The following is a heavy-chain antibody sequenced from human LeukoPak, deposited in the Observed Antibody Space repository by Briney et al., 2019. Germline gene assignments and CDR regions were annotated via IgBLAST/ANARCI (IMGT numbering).Heavy chain of an antibody. CDR2: IYYSGST. J-gene: IGHJ4*02. CDR1: GGSISCYY. CDR3: AREGVDTAMGSFDY. Sequence: SETLSLTCTVSGGSISCYYWSWIRQPPGKGLEWIGYIYYSGSTNYNPSLKSRVTISVDTSKNQFSLKLSSVTAADTAVYYCAREGVDTAMGSFDYWGQGTLVTVSS. D-gene: IGHD5-18*01. V-gene: IGHV4-59*01.